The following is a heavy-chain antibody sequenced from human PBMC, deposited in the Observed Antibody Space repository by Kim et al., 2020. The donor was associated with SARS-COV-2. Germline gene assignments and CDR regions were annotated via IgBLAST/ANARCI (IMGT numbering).Heavy chain of an antibody. V-gene: IGHV4-34*01. J-gene: IGHJ5*02. D-gene: IGHD6-13*01. CDR1: GGSFSGYY. CDR2: INHSGST. Sequence: SETLSLTCAVYGGSFSGYYWSWIRQPPGKGLEWIGEINHSGSTNYNPSLKSRVTISVDTSKNQFSLKLSSVTAADTAVYYCARGEDPGIASPWGQGTLVTVSS. CDR3: ARGEDPGIASP.